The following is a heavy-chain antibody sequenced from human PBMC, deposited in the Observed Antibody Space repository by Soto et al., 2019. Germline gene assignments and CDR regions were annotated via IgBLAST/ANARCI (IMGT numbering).Heavy chain of an antibody. Sequence: GGSLRLSCVTSGFTFSYYWMHWVRQAPGKGPVWVSRISSDGSNTTYADSVKGRFTISRDNAKNTLYLQVSSLRVEDTAVYYCARELGQWPPYWGQGTRVTSPQ. J-gene: IGHJ4*02. CDR2: ISSDGSNT. V-gene: IGHV3-74*03. CDR1: GFTFSYYW. D-gene: IGHD6-19*01. CDR3: ARELGQWPPY.